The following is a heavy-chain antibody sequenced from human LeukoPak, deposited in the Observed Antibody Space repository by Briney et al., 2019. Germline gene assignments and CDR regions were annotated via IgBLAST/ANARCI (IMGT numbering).Heavy chain of an antibody. CDR2: INPNSGGT. D-gene: IGHD3-22*01. CDR1: GYTFTGYY. V-gene: IGHV1-2*02. J-gene: IGHJ3*01. CDR3: ARGTGDYDTGDAFDL. Sequence: WASVKVSCKASGYTFTGYYMHWVRQAPGQGLEWMGWINPNSGGTNYAQKFQGRVTMTRDTSISTAYMELSRLRSDDTAVYYCARGTGDYDTGDAFDLWGQGTMVTVSS.